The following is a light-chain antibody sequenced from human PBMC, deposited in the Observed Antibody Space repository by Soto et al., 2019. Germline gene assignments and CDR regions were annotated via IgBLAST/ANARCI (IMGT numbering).Light chain of an antibody. CDR3: QQYNSYPWT. CDR1: QSISNW. V-gene: IGKV1-5*03. CDR2: KAS. Sequence: DIQMTQSPYTLSASVGERVTITCGASQSISNWLAWYQQKPGKAPKSLIYKASSLESGVPSRFSGSGSGTEFTLSISSLQPDDFAPYYCQQYNSYPWTIGQGTKVEIK. J-gene: IGKJ1*01.